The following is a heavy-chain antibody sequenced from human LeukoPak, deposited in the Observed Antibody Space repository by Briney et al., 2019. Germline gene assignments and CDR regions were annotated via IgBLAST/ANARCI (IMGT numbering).Heavy chain of an antibody. CDR1: GFTFSSYG. D-gene: IGHD2/OR15-2a*01. J-gene: IGHJ4*02. CDR3: AKDAGTTYYFDY. Sequence: PGGSLRLSCAASGFTFSSYGMHWVRQAPGKGLEWVAFIRYDGSNKYYAESVKGRFTISRDNSKNTLYLQMNSLRAEDTAVYYCAKDAGTTYYFDYWGQGTLVTVSS. V-gene: IGHV3-30*02. CDR2: IRYDGSNK.